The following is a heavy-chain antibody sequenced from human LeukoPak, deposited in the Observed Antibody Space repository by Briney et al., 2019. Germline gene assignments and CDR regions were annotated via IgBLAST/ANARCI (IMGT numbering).Heavy chain of an antibody. CDR3: ARAQWGVYFDY. V-gene: IGHV3-53*01. Sequence: GGSLRLSCAASGFTVSSNYMSWVRQAPGKGLEWVSVIYSGGSTYYADSVKGRFTFSRDNSKNTLYLQMNSLRAEDTAVYYCARAQWGVYFDYWGQGTLVTVSP. CDR1: GFTVSSNY. J-gene: IGHJ4*02. CDR2: IYSGGST. D-gene: IGHD2-8*01.